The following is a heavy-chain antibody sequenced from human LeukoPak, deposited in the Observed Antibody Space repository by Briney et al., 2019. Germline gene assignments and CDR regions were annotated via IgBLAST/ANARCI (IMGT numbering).Heavy chain of an antibody. D-gene: IGHD5-24*01. J-gene: IGHJ4*02. V-gene: IGHV3-11*01. CDR3: ARGKPRRDGYNYGPAPDY. CDR2: ISSSDSTI. CDR1: GFTFSDYY. Sequence: GGSLRLSCAASGFTFSDYYMSWIRQAPGKGLEWVSYISSSDSTIYYADSVKGRFTISRDNAKNSLYLQMNSLRAEDTAVYYCARGKPRRDGYNYGPAPDYWGQGTLVTVSS.